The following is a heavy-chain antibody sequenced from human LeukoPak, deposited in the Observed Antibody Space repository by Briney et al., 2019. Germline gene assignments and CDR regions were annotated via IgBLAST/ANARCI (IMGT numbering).Heavy chain of an antibody. D-gene: IGHD3-10*01. Sequence: ASVKVSCKASGYTFTGYYIHWVRQAPGQGLEWMGWINPNSGGTNYAQKFQGRVTMTRDTSISTAYMELSRLRSDDTAVYYCARLWFGELDDAFDIWGQGTMVTVSS. J-gene: IGHJ3*02. CDR2: INPNSGGT. CDR1: GYTFTGYY. V-gene: IGHV1-2*02. CDR3: ARLWFGELDDAFDI.